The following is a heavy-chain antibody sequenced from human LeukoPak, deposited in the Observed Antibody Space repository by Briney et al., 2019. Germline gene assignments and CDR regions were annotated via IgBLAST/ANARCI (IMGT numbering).Heavy chain of an antibody. J-gene: IGHJ4*02. CDR2: INHSGST. CDR3: ARADYGDYYFDY. CDR1: GGSFSGYY. Sequence: SETLSLTCAVYGGSFSGYYWSWIRQPPGKGLEWIGEINHSGSTNYNPSLKGRVTISVDTSKNQFSLKLSSVTAADTAVYYCARADYGDYYFDYWGQGTLVTVSS. V-gene: IGHV4-34*01. D-gene: IGHD4-17*01.